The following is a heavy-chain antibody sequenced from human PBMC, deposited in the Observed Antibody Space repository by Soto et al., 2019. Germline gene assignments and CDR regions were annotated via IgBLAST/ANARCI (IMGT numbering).Heavy chain of an antibody. Sequence: ASVKVSCKASGGTFSSYAISWVRQAPGQGLEWMGGIIPIFGTANYAQKFQDIVTITADESTSTAYMELSSLRSEDTAVYYCARGSIFGVVPPLHYYYYGMDVWGQGTTVTVSS. CDR2: IIPIFGTA. CDR3: ARGSIFGVVPPLHYYYYGMDV. V-gene: IGHV1-69*13. J-gene: IGHJ6*02. CDR1: GGTFSSYA. D-gene: IGHD3-3*01.